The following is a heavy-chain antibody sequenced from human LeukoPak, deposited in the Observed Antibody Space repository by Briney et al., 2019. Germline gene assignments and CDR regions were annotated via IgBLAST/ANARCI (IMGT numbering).Heavy chain of an antibody. Sequence: GGSLRLSCAASGFTFSSYAMHWVRQAPGKGLEWVAVISYDGSNKYYADSVKGRFTISRDSSKNTLYLQMNSLRAEDTAIYYCAKDGGTYSEYFQHWGQGTLVTVSS. CDR1: GFTFSSYA. CDR2: ISYDGSNK. D-gene: IGHD1-26*01. V-gene: IGHV3-30-3*01. J-gene: IGHJ1*01. CDR3: AKDGGTYSEYFQH.